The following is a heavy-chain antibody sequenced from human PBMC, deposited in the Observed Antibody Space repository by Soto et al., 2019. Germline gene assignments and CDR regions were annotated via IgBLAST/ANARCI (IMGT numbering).Heavy chain of an antibody. Sequence: EVQLVESGGDLIQPGGSLSLSCAASGFTVSSNYMSWVRQAPGKGLEWVSVIYIGGSTDYADSVKGRFTISRDNSKNTLYLQMNSLRAEDTAVYYCARRYYDMDVWGQGTTVTVSS. CDR1: GFTVSSNY. J-gene: IGHJ6*02. V-gene: IGHV3-53*01. CDR3: ARRYYDMDV. CDR2: IYIGGST.